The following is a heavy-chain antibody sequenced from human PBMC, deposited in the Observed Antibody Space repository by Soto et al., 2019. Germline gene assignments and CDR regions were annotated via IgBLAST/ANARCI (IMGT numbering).Heavy chain of an antibody. CDR2: ISGSGGST. V-gene: IGHV3-23*01. CDR1: GFTFSSYA. CDR3: AKDVDYGDYGFDL. D-gene: IGHD4-17*01. J-gene: IGHJ2*01. Sequence: GVSLRLSCAASGFTFSSYAMSWVRQAPGKGLEWVSAISGSGGSTYYADSVKGRFTISRDNSKNTLYLQMNSLRAEDTAVYYCAKDVDYGDYGFDLWGRGTLVTVSS.